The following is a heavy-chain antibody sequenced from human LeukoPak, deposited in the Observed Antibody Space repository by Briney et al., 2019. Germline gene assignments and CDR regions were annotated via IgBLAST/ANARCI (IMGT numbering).Heavy chain of an antibody. CDR2: ISGSGGST. Sequence: GGSLRLSRAASGFTFSSYAMSWVRQAPGKGLEWVSAISGSGGSTYSADSVKGRCTISRDNSKNSLYLQMNSLRAEDTAVYYCAVDRPNTPLDEGGQGTLLTVSS. D-gene: IGHD3-9*01. CDR3: AVDRPNTPLDE. V-gene: IGHV3-23*01. J-gene: IGHJ4*02. CDR1: GFTFSSYA.